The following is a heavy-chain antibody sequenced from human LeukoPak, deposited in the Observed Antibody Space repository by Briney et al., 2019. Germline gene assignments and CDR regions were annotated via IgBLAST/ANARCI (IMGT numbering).Heavy chain of an antibody. D-gene: IGHD4-17*01. CDR1: GFTFSSYW. CDR3: ARGSEEWDYGDYLYYFDY. V-gene: IGHV3-7*01. CDR2: IKQDGSEK. J-gene: IGHJ4*02. Sequence: GGSLRLSCAASGFTFSSYWMSWVRQAPGKGLEWVANIKQDGSEKYYVDSVKGRFTISRDNAKNSLYLQMNSLRAEDTAVYYCARGSEEWDYGDYLYYFDYWGQGTLVTVSS.